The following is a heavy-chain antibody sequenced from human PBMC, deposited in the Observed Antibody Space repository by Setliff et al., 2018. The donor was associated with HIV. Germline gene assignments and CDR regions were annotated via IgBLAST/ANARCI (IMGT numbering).Heavy chain of an antibody. J-gene: IGHJ4*02. CDR3: ARGFASWYGGGGSAY. Sequence: ASVKVSCKASGYTFTSFGISWVRQAPGQGLEWMGWISAYNGKTNYAQKFRGRATMTTDTSTNTAYMELRSLRSDDTALYYCARGFASWYGGGGSAYWGQGTLVTVSS. CDR1: GYTFTSFG. CDR2: ISAYNGKT. D-gene: IGHD6-13*01. V-gene: IGHV1-18*01.